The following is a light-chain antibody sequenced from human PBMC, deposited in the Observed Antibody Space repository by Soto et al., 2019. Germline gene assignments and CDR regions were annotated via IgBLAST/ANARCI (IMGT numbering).Light chain of an antibody. CDR2: GAS. J-gene: IGKJ4*01. Sequence: EIVLTQSPGTLSLSPGERATLSCRASQSVSTSHLAWYQQKPGQAPRLLIYGASSRATDIPDGFSGSGSGTDLTRTISSLEPEDVAVYYCQQYDRSPLTFGGGTKVEIK. CDR1: QSVSTSH. CDR3: QQYDRSPLT. V-gene: IGKV3-20*01.